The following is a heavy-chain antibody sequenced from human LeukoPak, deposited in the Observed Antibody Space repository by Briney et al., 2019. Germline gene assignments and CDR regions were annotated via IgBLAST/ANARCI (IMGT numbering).Heavy chain of an antibody. Sequence: GMSLRLSCAASKFTFSTYGMHWVRQAPGKGLEWVAVISYDGSNKYYADSVKDQFTISRDNSKNTLYLQMSSLRAEDTAVYYCARSVPYYYDNGDYYPLGYWGQGSLVTVSS. D-gene: IGHD3-22*01. V-gene: IGHV3-30*03. CDR3: ARSVPYYYDNGDYYPLGY. CDR2: ISYDGSNK. J-gene: IGHJ4*02. CDR1: KFTFSTYG.